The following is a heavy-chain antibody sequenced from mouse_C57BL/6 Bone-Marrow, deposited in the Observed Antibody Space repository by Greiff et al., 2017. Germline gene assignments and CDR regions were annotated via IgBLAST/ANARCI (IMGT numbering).Heavy chain of an antibody. CDR2: IDPSDSYT. CDR3: ARGGYFDV. J-gene: IGHJ1*03. Sequence: QVQLKQPGAELVKPGASVKLSCKASGYTFTSYWMQWVKQRPGQGLEWIGEIDPSDSYTNYNQKFKGKATLTVDTSSSTAYMQLSSLTSEDSAVYYCARGGYFDVWGKGTTVTVSS. CDR1: GYTFTSYW. V-gene: IGHV1-50*01.